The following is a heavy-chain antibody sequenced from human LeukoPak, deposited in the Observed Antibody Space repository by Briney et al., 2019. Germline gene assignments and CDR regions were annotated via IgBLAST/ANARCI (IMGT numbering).Heavy chain of an antibody. D-gene: IGHD5-18*01. CDR3: ARVGYSYGKGTDY. V-gene: IGHV1-8*03. CDR2: MNPNSGNT. CDR1: GYTFTSYG. Sequence: ASVKVTCKASGYTFTSYGISWVRQATGQGLEWMGWMNPNSGNTGYAQKFQGRVTITRNTSISTAYMELSSLRSEDTAVYYCARVGYSYGKGTDYWGQGTLVTVSS. J-gene: IGHJ4*02.